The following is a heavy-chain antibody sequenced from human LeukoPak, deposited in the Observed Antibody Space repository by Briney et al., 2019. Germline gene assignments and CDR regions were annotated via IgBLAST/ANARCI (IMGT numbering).Heavy chain of an antibody. V-gene: IGHV3-66*01. J-gene: IGHJ4*02. CDR2: IYSGGST. CDR3: ARGGNTMIVVAHFGY. D-gene: IGHD3-22*01. Sequence: GGSLRLSCAASGFTVSSNYMSWVRQAPGKGLEWVSVIYSGGSTYYADSVKGRFAISRDNSKNTLYLQMNSLRAEDTAVYYCARGGNTMIVVAHFGYWGQGTLVTVSS. CDR1: GFTVSSNY.